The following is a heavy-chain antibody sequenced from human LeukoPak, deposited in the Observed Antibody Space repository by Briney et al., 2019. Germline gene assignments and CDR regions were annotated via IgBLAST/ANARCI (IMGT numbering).Heavy chain of an antibody. CDR2: IYYSGST. J-gene: IGHJ6*02. CDR3: ARDRRTSGSDFGMDV. V-gene: IGHV4-59*01. CDR1: AGSISTYY. D-gene: IGHD3-22*01. Sequence: SETLSLTCAVSAGSISTYYWNWIRQSPGKELEWIGHIYYSGSTKYNPSLQSRVTISIDTSKNQFSLKLSSVTAADTAFYFCARDRRTSGSDFGMDVWGQGTTVTVSS.